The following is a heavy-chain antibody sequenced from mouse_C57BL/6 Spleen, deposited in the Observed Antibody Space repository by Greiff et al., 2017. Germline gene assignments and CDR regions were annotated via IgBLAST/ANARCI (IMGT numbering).Heavy chain of an antibody. Sequence: VQLQQPGAELVMPGASVKLSCKASGYTFTSYWMHWVKQRPGQGLEWIGEIDPSDSYTNYNQKFKGKSTLTVDKSSSTAYMQLSSLTSEDSAVYYCARGTTASCDYWGQGTTLTVSS. CDR2: IDPSDSYT. V-gene: IGHV1-69*01. D-gene: IGHD1-2*01. J-gene: IGHJ2*01. CDR1: GYTFTSYW. CDR3: ARGTTASCDY.